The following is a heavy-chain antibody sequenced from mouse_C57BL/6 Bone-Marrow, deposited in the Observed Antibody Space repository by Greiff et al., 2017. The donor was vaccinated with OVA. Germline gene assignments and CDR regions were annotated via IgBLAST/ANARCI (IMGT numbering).Heavy chain of an antibody. CDR2: ISGGGGNT. D-gene: IGHD1-1*01. V-gene: IGHV5-9*01. CDR3: ARPYYYGSSFYYYAMDY. CDR1: GFTFSSYT. Sequence: EVNVVESGGGLVKPGGSLKLSCAASGFTFSSYTMSWVRQTPEKRLEWVATISGGGGNTYYPDSVKGRFTISRDNAKNTLYLQMSSLRSEDTALYYCARPYYYGSSFYYYAMDYWGQGTSVTVSS. J-gene: IGHJ4*01.